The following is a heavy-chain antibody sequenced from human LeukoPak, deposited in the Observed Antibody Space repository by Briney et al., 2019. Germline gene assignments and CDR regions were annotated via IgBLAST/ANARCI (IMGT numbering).Heavy chain of an antibody. CDR2: INHSGST. V-gene: IGHV4-34*01. CDR3: ALDTGYFDY. CDR1: GGSFSGYY. D-gene: IGHD1-1*01. J-gene: IGHJ4*02. Sequence: SETLSLTCAVYGGSFSGYYWSWIRQPPGKGLEWIGEINHSGSTNYNPSLKSRVTISVDTSKNQFSLKLSSVTAADTAVYYCALDTGYFDYWGQGTLVTVSS.